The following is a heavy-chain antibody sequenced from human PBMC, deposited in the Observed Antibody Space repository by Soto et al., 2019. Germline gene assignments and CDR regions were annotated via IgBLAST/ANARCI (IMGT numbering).Heavy chain of an antibody. J-gene: IGHJ4*02. CDR3: THMEGSGSYRSSHFDY. CDR1: GFSLSTSGVA. Sequence: QITLKESGPTLVKPTQTLTLTCTFSGFSLSTSGVAVGWIRQPPGKALEWLALIYWDDDKRYSPSLKSRLTITKDTSKNQVVLTMTNMDPMDTATYYCTHMEGSGSYRSSHFDYWGQGTLDTVSS. V-gene: IGHV2-5*02. D-gene: IGHD3-10*01. CDR2: IYWDDDK.